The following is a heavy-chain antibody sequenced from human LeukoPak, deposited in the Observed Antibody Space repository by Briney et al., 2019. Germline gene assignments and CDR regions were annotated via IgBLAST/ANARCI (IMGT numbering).Heavy chain of an antibody. J-gene: IGHJ4*02. V-gene: IGHV4-39*01. CDR2: ILYTGRT. Sequence: PSETLSLTCTVSGDSISSSRFYRAWIRQPPGKGLEWIGSILYTGRTFYNPSLKSRVTISVDTSNNQFSLRLGSVTASDTAVYYCARRDVGATIDYWGQGTLVTVSS. CDR1: GDSISSSRFY. CDR3: ARRDVGATIDY. D-gene: IGHD1-26*01.